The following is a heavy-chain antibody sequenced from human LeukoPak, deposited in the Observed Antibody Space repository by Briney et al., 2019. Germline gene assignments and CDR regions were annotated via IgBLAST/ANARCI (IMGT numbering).Heavy chain of an antibody. CDR3: ARDNPPRGWYGGGYYFDY. CDR1: GYTFTSYY. V-gene: IGHV1-46*01. CDR2: INPSGGST. Sequence: GASVKVSCKASGYTFTSYYMHWVRQAPGQGLEGMGIINPSGGSTSYAQKFQGRVTMTRDMSTSTVYMELSSLRSEDTAVYYCARDNPPRGWYGGGYYFDYWGQGTLVTVSS. J-gene: IGHJ4*02. D-gene: IGHD6-19*01.